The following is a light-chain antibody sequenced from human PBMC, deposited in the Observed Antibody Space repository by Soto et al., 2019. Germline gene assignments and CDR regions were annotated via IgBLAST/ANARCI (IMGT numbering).Light chain of an antibody. V-gene: IGLV3-27*01. CDR3: YSVADNNVI. J-gene: IGLJ2*01. CDR1: VLAKKY. CDR2: KDS. Sequence: SYELTQPSSVSVSPGQTARITCSGDVLAKKYARWIQQKPGQAPVVVIYKDSERPSGIPERFSGSSSGTTVTLTISGAQVEDEADYYCYSVADNNVIFGGGTKLTVL.